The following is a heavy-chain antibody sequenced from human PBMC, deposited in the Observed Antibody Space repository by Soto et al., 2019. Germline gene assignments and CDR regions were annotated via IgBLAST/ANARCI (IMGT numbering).Heavy chain of an antibody. J-gene: IGHJ4*02. D-gene: IGHD3-9*01. CDR1: GFTFSSYA. V-gene: IGHV3-23*01. CDR3: AKDVITFLRPPAYDILTGYAY. Sequence: VGSLRLSCAASGFTFSSYAMSWVRQAPGKGLEWVSAISGSGGSTYYADSVKGRFTISRDNSKNTLYLQMNSLRAEDTAVYYCAKDVITFLRPPAYDILTGYAYWGQGTLVTVSS. CDR2: ISGSGGST.